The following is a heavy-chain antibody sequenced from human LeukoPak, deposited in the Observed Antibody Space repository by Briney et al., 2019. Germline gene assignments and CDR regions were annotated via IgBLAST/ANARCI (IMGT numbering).Heavy chain of an antibody. CDR1: GGSISSYY. V-gene: IGHV4-59*08. J-gene: IGHJ6*02. CDR2: IYYSGST. CDR3: ARQKAPSYYYYYGMDV. Sequence: SETLSLTCTVSGGSISSYYWSWIRQPPGKGLEWIGYIYYSGSTNYNPSLKSRVTISVDTSKNQFSLKLSSVTAADTAVYYCARQKAPSYYYYYGMDVWGQGTTVTVSS.